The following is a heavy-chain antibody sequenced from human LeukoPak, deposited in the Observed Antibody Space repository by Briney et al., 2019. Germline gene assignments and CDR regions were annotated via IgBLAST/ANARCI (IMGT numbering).Heavy chain of an antibody. CDR3: ARDPPGRPYSSSSYG. D-gene: IGHD6-6*01. Sequence: ASVKVSCKASGGTFSSYAISWVRQASGQGLEWMGGIVPMFGTASYAQKFQGRVTITADKSASTAYMELSSLRSEDTAVYYCARDPPGRPYSSSSYGWGQGTLVTVSS. J-gene: IGHJ4*02. CDR2: IVPMFGTA. V-gene: IGHV1-69*06. CDR1: GGTFSSYA.